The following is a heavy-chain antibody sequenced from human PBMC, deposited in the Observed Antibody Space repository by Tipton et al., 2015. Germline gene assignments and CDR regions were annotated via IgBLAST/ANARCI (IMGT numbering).Heavy chain of an antibody. CDR2: IQYSGGT. V-gene: IGHV4-59*01. Sequence: TLSLTCTVSGDSISRYYWNWIRQPPGKELQWIGYIQYSGGTNYNPSLESRVSMSVDTSKTQFSLEMRSVTATDTAVYYCARARGRHGGLFDSWGQGTLVTVSS. D-gene: IGHD4-23*01. CDR1: GDSISRYY. CDR3: ARARGRHGGLFDS. J-gene: IGHJ4*02.